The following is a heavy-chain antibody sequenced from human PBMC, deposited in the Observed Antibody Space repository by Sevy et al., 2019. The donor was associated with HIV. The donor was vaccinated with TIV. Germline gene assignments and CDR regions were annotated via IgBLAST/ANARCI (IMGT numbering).Heavy chain of an antibody. CDR1: GFAFYDYS. D-gene: IGHD2-8*01. CDR2: LSFGCGDI. Sequence: GGSLRLSCAASGFAFYDYSMSWIRQAPGKGLEWVATLSFGCGDIKYADSVKGRFTISRDNSKNSFYLQMDNFRVEDTALFYCAREGCTRPHDYWGQGTRVTVSS. CDR3: AREGCTRPHDY. V-gene: IGHV3-23*01. J-gene: IGHJ4*02.